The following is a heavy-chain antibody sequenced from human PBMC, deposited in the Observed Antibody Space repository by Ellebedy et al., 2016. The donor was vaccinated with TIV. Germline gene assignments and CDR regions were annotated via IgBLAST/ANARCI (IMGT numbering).Heavy chain of an antibody. CDR1: GFTFSNAW. Sequence: GESLKISCAASGFTFSNAWMNWVRQAPGKGLEWVGRIKSKTDGETTDYAAPVKGRFTFSRDDSKNTLYLQMNSLKTEDTAVYYCTTTLFGSGNWFDSWGQGTLVTVSS. V-gene: IGHV3-15*07. CDR2: IKSKTDGETT. J-gene: IGHJ5*01. D-gene: IGHD3-10*01. CDR3: TTTLFGSGNWFDS.